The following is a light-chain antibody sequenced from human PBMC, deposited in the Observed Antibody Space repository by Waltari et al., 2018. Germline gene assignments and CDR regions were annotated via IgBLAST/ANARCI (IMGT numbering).Light chain of an antibody. J-gene: IGKJ1*01. CDR2: GAS. CDR1: QSIGIY. Sequence: EIMLTQSPGTLSLSPGERATLSCRASQSIGIYLAWYQQRPGQAPRLLIDGASNRATVIPNRFSGSGSGTDFSLTISRLDPEDFAVYYCQHYVRLPLTFGHGTKVEIK. CDR3: QHYVRLPLT. V-gene: IGKV3-20*01.